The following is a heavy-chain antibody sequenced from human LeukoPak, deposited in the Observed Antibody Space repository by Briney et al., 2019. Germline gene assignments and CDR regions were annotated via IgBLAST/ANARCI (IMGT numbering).Heavy chain of an antibody. Sequence: SETLSLTCTVSGGPISSYYWSWIRQPPGKGLEWIGYIYYSGSTNYNPSLKSRVTISVDTSKNQFSLKLSSVTAADTAVYYCARVSGYSYGFDYWGQGTLVTVSS. CDR1: GGPISSYY. CDR2: IYYSGST. V-gene: IGHV4-59*01. J-gene: IGHJ4*02. D-gene: IGHD5-18*01. CDR3: ARVSGYSYGFDY.